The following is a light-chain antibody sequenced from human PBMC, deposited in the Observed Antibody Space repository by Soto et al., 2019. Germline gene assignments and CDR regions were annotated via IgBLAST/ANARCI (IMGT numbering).Light chain of an antibody. CDR1: QSVSSN. Sequence: EIVMTQSPATLSVSPGERATLSCRARQSVSSNLAGYQQKPDQAPTLLIFLASTRATGIPARFSGSRSGTKLTLNITSLQSEDFAVYYCQQYNNWSVTFSQGTKVEI. V-gene: IGKV3-15*01. CDR3: QQYNNWSVT. J-gene: IGKJ1*01. CDR2: LAS.